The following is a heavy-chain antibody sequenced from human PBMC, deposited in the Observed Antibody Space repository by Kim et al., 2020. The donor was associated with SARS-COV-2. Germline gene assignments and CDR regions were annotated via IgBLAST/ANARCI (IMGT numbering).Heavy chain of an antibody. CDR1: GFTFSSYG. Sequence: GGSLRLSCAASGFTFSSYGMHWVRQAPGKGLEWVAVIWYDGSNKYYADSVKGRFTISRDNSKNTLYLQMNSLRAEDTAVYYCARDVIGFGVVEDYWGQGTLVTVSS. CDR2: IWYDGSNK. CDR3: ARDVIGFGVVEDY. V-gene: IGHV3-33*01. J-gene: IGHJ4*02. D-gene: IGHD3-3*01.